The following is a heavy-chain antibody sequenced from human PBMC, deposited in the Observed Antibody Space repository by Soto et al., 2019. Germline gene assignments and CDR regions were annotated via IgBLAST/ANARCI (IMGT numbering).Heavy chain of an antibody. V-gene: IGHV1-69*13. D-gene: IGHD2-15*01. Sequence: SVKVSCKASGGTFSSYAISWVRQAPGQGLEWMGGIIPIFGTANYAQKFQGRVTITADESTSTAYMELSSLRSEDTAVYYCARACSGGSCYRRYYFDYWGQGTLVTVSS. CDR2: IIPIFGTA. CDR3: ARACSGGSCYRRYYFDY. CDR1: GGTFSSYA. J-gene: IGHJ4*02.